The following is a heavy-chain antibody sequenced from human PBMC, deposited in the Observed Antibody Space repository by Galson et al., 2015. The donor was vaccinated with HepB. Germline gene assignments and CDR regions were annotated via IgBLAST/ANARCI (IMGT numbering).Heavy chain of an antibody. J-gene: IGHJ6*02. CDR1: GYTFTSYA. V-gene: IGHV7-4-1*02. CDR2: INTNTGNP. Sequence: SVKVSCKASGYTFTSYAMNWVRQAPEQGLEWMGWINTNTGNPTYAQGFTGRFVFSLDTSVSTAYLQISSLKAEDTAVYYCARDREKDIVVVVAAPNYYYYGMDVWGQGTTVTVSS. D-gene: IGHD2-15*01. CDR3: ARDREKDIVVVVAAPNYYYYGMDV.